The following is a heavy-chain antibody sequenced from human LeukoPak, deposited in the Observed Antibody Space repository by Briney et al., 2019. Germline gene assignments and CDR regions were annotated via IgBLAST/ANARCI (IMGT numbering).Heavy chain of an antibody. V-gene: IGHV3-53*01. J-gene: IGHJ3*02. Sequence: GGSLRLSCAASGFTISSNYLNWVRQAPGKGLEWVSIIYTSSDTYYADSVKARFTISRDNSKNTLYLQMNSLRVEDTATYYCARSITMARVDIWGQGTMVTVS. CDR3: ARSITMARVDI. D-gene: IGHD3-10*01. CDR2: IYTSSDT. CDR1: GFTISSNY.